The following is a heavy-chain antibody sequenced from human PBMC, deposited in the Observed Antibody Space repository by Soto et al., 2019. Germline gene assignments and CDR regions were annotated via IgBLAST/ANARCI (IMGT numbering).Heavy chain of an antibody. Sequence: QVQLVQSGAEVKKPGASVKVSCKASGYTFTSYYMHWVRQAPGQGLEWMGIINPSGGSTSYAQKFQGRVTMTRDTSTSTVYMELSSLISEDTAVYYCASDRGVYCSGGSCPDYWGQGTLVTVSS. CDR3: ASDRGVYCSGGSCPDY. J-gene: IGHJ4*02. V-gene: IGHV1-46*01. CDR1: GYTFTSYY. D-gene: IGHD2-15*01. CDR2: INPSGGST.